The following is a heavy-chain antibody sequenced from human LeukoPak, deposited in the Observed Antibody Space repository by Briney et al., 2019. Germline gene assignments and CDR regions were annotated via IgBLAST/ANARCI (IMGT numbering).Heavy chain of an antibody. D-gene: IGHD1-26*01. Sequence: GGSLRLSCAASGFTFSSHGMHWVRQAPGKGLEWVAVISYDGTNKYYADSVKGRFTISRDNSKNTLFLQMNSLRDEDTALYYCVKLGDSGSSVYNWFDSWGQGTLVTASS. CDR3: VKLGDSGSSVYNWFDS. CDR1: GFTFSSHG. V-gene: IGHV3-30*18. J-gene: IGHJ5*01. CDR2: ISYDGTNK.